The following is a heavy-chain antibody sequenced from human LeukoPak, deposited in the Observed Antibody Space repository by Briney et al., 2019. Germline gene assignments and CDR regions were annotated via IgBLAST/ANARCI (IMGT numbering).Heavy chain of an antibody. CDR3: ARETLMAYYFDY. CDR2: IWYDGSNK. J-gene: IGHJ4*02. CDR1: GFTFSSYG. V-gene: IGHV3-33*01. Sequence: GRSLGLSCAASGFTFSSYGMHWVRQAPGKGLEWVAVIWYDGSNKYYADSVKGRFTISRDNSKNTLYLQMNSLRAEDTAVYYCARETLMAYYFDYWGQGTLVTVSS. D-gene: IGHD3-10*01.